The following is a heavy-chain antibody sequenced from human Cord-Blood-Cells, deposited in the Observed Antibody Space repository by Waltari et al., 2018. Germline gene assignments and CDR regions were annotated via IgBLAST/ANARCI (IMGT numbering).Heavy chain of an antibody. Sequence: QVQLQQWGAGLLKPSETLSLTCAVYGGSLSGYYWSWIRQPPGKGLEWIGEINHSGSTNYNPSLKSRVTISVDTSKNQFSLKLSSVTAADTAVYYCASEVGDIDYWGQGTLVTVSS. J-gene: IGHJ4*02. CDR2: INHSGST. D-gene: IGHD1-26*01. CDR1: GGSLSGYY. CDR3: ASEVGDIDY. V-gene: IGHV4-34*01.